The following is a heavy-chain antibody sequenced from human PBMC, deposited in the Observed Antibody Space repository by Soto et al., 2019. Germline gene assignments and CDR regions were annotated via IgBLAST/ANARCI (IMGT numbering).Heavy chain of an antibody. CDR3: AKGHPGGSCYSGLDC. CDR2: ISGSGDTT. Sequence: WGSLLLSCAASGFSLSSCAMTWVRQAPGKGLEWVLCISGSGDTTYYADSVKGRFTITRDTSKNTVYLQMNSLRVDDTAVYYCAKGHPGGSCYSGLDCWGQGTLVTFSS. V-gene: IGHV3-23*01. CDR1: GFSLSSCA. J-gene: IGHJ4*02. D-gene: IGHD2-15*01.